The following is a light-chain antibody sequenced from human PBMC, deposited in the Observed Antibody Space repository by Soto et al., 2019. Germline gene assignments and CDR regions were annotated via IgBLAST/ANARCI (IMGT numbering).Light chain of an antibody. CDR2: GNS. Sequence: QSVLTQPPSVSGAPGQRVTISCTGSSSNIGAGYDVHWYQQLPGTAPKLLIYGNSNRPSGVPDRFSGSKSGTSASLAITGLGAGDEADYYCRSYDSSLSGWVFGGGTKLTVL. CDR1: SSNIGAGYD. J-gene: IGLJ3*02. V-gene: IGLV1-40*01. CDR3: RSYDSSLSGWV.